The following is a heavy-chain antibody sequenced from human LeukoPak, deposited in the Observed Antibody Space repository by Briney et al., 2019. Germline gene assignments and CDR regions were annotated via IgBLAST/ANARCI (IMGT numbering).Heavy chain of an antibody. V-gene: IGHV1-46*01. CDR1: GYTFTSYY. J-gene: IGHJ5*02. Sequence: ASVKVSCKASGYTFTSYYMHWVRQAPGQGLEWMGIINPSGGSTSYAQKFQGRVTMTRDMSTSTVYMELSSLRSEDTAVYYCARRAMVRGVNRNWFDPWGQGTLVTVSS. CDR3: ARRAMVRGVNRNWFDP. CDR2: INPSGGST. D-gene: IGHD3-10*01.